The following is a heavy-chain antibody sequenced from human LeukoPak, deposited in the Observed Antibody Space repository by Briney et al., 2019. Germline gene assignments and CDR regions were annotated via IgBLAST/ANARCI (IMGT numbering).Heavy chain of an antibody. CDR3: ARSAVWYLLLSDDDNWFDP. Sequence: ASVKVSCKASGYTFTSYAMHWVRQAPGQRLEWMGWINAGNGNTKYSQKFQGRVTITRDTSASTAYMELSSLRSEDTAVYYCARSAVWYLLLSDDDNWFDPWGQGTLVTVSS. V-gene: IGHV1-3*01. J-gene: IGHJ5*02. CDR1: GYTFTSYA. D-gene: IGHD2-2*01. CDR2: INAGNGNT.